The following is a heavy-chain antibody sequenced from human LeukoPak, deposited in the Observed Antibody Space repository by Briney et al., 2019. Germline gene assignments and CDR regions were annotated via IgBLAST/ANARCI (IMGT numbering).Heavy chain of an antibody. D-gene: IGHD2-2*01. V-gene: IGHV4-34*01. Sequence: SETLSLTCAVYGGSFSGYYWSWIRQPPGKGLEWIGEINHSGSTNYNPSLKSRVTISVDTSKNQFSLKLSSVTAADTAVYYCARMYCSSTSCYAGYGWYFDYWGQGTLVTVSS. CDR3: ARMYCSSTSCYAGYGWYFDY. J-gene: IGHJ4*02. CDR2: INHSGST. CDR1: GGSFSGYY.